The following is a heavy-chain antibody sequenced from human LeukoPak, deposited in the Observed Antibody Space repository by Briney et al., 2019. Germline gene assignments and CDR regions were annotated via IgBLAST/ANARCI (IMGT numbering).Heavy chain of an antibody. V-gene: IGHV3-48*04. CDR1: GFSFSNYG. J-gene: IGHJ4*02. D-gene: IGHD5-12*01. CDR3: AKEGGGYRLFEF. Sequence: GGSLRLSCAASGFSFSNYGMDWVRQTPERGLECISYISGRAINKNYADSVKGRFTISRDDAENALYLQMNNLRAEDTAVYYCAKEGGGYRLFEFWGQGTLVTVSS. CDR2: ISGRAINK.